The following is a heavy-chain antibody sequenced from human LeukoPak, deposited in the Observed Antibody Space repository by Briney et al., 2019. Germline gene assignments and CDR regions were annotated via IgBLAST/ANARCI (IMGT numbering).Heavy chain of an antibody. V-gene: IGHV4-4*02. D-gene: IGHD2-15*01. CDR3: ARMVAPDVNAFDI. CDR2: IYHSGST. CDR1: GGSISSSNW. J-gene: IGHJ3*02. Sequence: PSETLSLTCAVSGGSISSSNWWSWVRQPPGKGLEWIGEIYHSGSTNYNPSLKSRVTISVDKSKNQFSLKLSSVTAVDTAVYYCARMVAPDVNAFDIWGQGTMVTVSS.